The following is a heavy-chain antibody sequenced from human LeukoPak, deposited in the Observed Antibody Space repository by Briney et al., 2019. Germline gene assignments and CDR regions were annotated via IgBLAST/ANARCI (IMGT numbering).Heavy chain of an antibody. CDR2: INHSGST. Sequence: PSETLSLTCAVYGGSFSGYYWSWIRHPPGKGLEWIGEINHSGSTNYNPSLKSRVTITVDTSKNQFSLELSSVTAADTAVYYCARGPDMTTVVTRWGQGTLVTVSS. V-gene: IGHV4-34*01. J-gene: IGHJ4*02. CDR1: GGSFSGYY. D-gene: IGHD4-23*01. CDR3: ARGPDMTTVVTR.